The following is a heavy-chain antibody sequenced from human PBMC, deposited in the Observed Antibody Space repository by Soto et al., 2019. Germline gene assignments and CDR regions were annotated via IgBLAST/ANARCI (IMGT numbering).Heavy chain of an antibody. D-gene: IGHD6-19*01. CDR2: INHSGST. J-gene: IGHJ6*02. Sequence: QVQLQQWGAGLLKPSETLSLTCAVYGGSFSGYYWSWIRQPPGKGLEWIGEINHSGSTNYNPSLKSRVTISVDTSKNQFSLKLSSVTAADTAVYYCARSISRAEVAGTEYGMDVWGQGTTVTVSS. CDR3: ARSISRAEVAGTEYGMDV. CDR1: GGSFSGYY. V-gene: IGHV4-34*01.